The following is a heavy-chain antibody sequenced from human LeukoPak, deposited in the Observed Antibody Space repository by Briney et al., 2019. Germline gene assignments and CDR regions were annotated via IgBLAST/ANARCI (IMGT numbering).Heavy chain of an antibody. CDR3: AKDPHTVTTGSYDY. Sequence: GGSLRLSCAASGVTVNSKDMSWVRQAPGKGLEWVAAISGSGGSTYYADSVKGRFTISRDNSKNTLYLQMNSLRAEDTAVYYCAKDPHTVTTGSYDYWGQGTLVTVSS. CDR2: ISGSGGST. D-gene: IGHD4-17*01. J-gene: IGHJ4*02. V-gene: IGHV3-23*01. CDR1: GVTVNSKD.